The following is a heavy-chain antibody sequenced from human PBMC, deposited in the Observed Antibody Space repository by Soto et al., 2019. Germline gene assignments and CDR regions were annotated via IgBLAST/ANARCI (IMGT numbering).Heavy chain of an antibody. CDR3: ARDPRSITGTTSSEDFQH. J-gene: IGHJ1*01. CDR2: IVPLLGIT. Sequence: QAQLMQSGAEVKKPGSSVKVSCKASGGTFSGYAISWVRQAPGQGLEWMGGIVPLLGITNYAQKFQGRITIAADESTGTAYMELRSLRSEDTAVYYCARDPRSITGTTSSEDFQHWGQGTMVSVS. CDR1: GGTFSGYA. D-gene: IGHD1-20*01. V-gene: IGHV1-69*01.